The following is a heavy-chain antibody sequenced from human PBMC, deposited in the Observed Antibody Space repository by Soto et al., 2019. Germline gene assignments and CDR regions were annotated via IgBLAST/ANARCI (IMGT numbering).Heavy chain of an antibody. CDR1: GGSISSGGYS. D-gene: IGHD6-19*01. V-gene: IGHV4-30-2*01. CDR2: IYHSGST. Sequence: SETLSLTCAVSGGSISSGGYSWSWIRQPPGKGLEWIGYIYHSGSTYYNPSLKSRVTISVDRSKNQFSLKLSSVTAADTAVYYCARYAIIAVAGFDYWGRGTLVTVYS. CDR3: ARYAIIAVAGFDY. J-gene: IGHJ4*02.